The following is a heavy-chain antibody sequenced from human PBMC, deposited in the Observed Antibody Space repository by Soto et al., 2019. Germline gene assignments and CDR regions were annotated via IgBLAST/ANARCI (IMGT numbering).Heavy chain of an antibody. CDR2: IYYSGST. CDR3: ARLFTCSGGSCYPTPGY. Sequence: PSETLSLTCTVSGGSISSSSYYWGWIRQPPGKGLEWIGSIYYSGSTYYNPSLKSRVTISVDTSKNQFSLKLSSVTAADTAVYYCARLFTCSGGSCYPTPGYWGKATLLTV. J-gene: IGHJ4*02. CDR1: GGSISSSSYY. D-gene: IGHD2-15*01. V-gene: IGHV4-39*01.